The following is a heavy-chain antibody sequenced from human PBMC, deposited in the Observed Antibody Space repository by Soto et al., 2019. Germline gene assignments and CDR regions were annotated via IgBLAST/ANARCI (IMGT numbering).Heavy chain of an antibody. CDR3: ASDATKEYYYDRRGIGSPFDY. D-gene: IGHD3-22*01. V-gene: IGHV1-69*13. Sequence: SVKVSCKASGGTFSSYAISWVRQAPGQGLEWMGGIIPIFGTANYAQKFQGRVTITADESTSTAYMELSSLRSEDTAVYHCASDATKEYYYDRRGIGSPFDYWGQGTLVTVSS. CDR1: GGTFSSYA. CDR2: IIPIFGTA. J-gene: IGHJ4*02.